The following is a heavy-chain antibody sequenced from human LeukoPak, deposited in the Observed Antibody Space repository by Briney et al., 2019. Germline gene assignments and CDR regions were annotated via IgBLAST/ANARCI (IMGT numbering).Heavy chain of an antibody. CDR1: GGSISGYY. J-gene: IGHJ4*02. CDR2: IHSSGST. Sequence: PSETLSLTGGVSGGSISGYYWSWIRRPPEKGLEWIGYIHSSGSTNYNPSLKSRVTISVDTSKNQFSLKLSSVTAADTAVYYCARAAYSGSYHSDYWGQGTLVTVSS. D-gene: IGHD1-26*01. CDR3: ARAAYSGSYHSDY. V-gene: IGHV4-59*01.